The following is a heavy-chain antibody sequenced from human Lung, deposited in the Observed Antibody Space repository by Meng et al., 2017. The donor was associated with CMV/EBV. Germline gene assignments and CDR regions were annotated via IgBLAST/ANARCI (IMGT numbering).Heavy chain of an antibody. CDR3: ARVGAGGAFDI. CDR2: IKQDGSEI. V-gene: IGHV3-7*01. Sequence: GESLKISCAASGFSFSTYWMNWVRQAPGKGLEWVASIKQDGSEIYYVDSVKGRFTISRHSAKNSLYLQLNSLRAEDTAVYYCARVGAGGAFDIWGQGTLVTVSS. J-gene: IGHJ3*02. CDR1: GFSFSTYW. D-gene: IGHD3-16*01.